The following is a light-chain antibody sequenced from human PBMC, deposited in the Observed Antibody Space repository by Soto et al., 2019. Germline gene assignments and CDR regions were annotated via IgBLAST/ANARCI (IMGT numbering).Light chain of an antibody. CDR1: QVINNW. J-gene: IGKJ3*01. CDR2: AAS. Sequence: DIQMTQSPSSVSASAGERVTITCRASQVINNWLAWYQQKPGKAPNLLIYAASTLQSGIPSRFSGSGSGTDFTLTISSLQPEDFANYYCQQDNSFPFTFGPGTKVDIK. V-gene: IGKV1-12*02. CDR3: QQDNSFPFT.